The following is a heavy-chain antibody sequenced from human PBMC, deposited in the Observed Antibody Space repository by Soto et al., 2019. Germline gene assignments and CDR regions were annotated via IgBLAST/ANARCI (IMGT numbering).Heavy chain of an antibody. J-gene: IGHJ4*02. CDR2: ISSDGSFT. D-gene: IGHD6-13*01. V-gene: IGHV3-74*01. Sequence: EVQLVESGGGLVQPGGSLTLSCAASGFTFSSDWMHCVRQAPGKGLVWVSRISSDGSFTAYADSVKGRFTISRDNAKNTLYLQMNSLRAEDTAVYYCARGPFYSSSWYDYWGLGTLVTVSS. CDR3: ARGPFYSSSWYDY. CDR1: GFTFSSDW.